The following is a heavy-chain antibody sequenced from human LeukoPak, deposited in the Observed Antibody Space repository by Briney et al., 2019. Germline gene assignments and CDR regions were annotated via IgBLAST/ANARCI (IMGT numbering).Heavy chain of an antibody. Sequence: GGSLRLSCAASGFSFISYGMHWVRQAPGRGLEWVGVISDDGRSKDYADSVKGRFTISRDNSKDTLYLQMNSLRDEDTAVYYCAKRPSDYGDYVSYFDYWGQGTLVTVSS. J-gene: IGHJ4*02. CDR1: GFSFISYG. V-gene: IGHV3-30*18. CDR3: AKRPSDYGDYVSYFDY. D-gene: IGHD4-17*01. CDR2: ISDDGRSK.